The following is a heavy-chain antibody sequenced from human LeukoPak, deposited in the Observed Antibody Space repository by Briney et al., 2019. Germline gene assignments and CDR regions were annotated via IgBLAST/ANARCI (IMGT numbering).Heavy chain of an antibody. CDR2: IYTSGRT. Sequence: GGSLRLSCAASGFTVSSNYMSWVRQAPGRGLEWVSVIYTSGRTYYADSVKGRFTISRDNSKNTLYLQMNSLRAEDTAVYYCAREFCGDDCYSFYFDYWGQGTLVTVSS. D-gene: IGHD2-21*02. V-gene: IGHV3-53*01. CDR3: AREFCGDDCYSFYFDY. CDR1: GFTVSSNY. J-gene: IGHJ4*02.